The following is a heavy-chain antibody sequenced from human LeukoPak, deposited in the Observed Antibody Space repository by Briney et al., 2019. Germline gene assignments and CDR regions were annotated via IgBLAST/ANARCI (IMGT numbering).Heavy chain of an antibody. J-gene: IGHJ4*02. Sequence: PGGSLRLSCAASGFTFSSYWMSWVRQAPGKGLEWVANIKQDGSEKYYVDSVKGRFTISKDNAKNSLYLQMNSLRAEDTAVYYCARDRYFSGSGSNDYWGQGTLVTVSP. CDR3: ARDRYFSGSGSNDY. D-gene: IGHD3-10*01. CDR2: IKQDGSEK. CDR1: GFTFSSYW. V-gene: IGHV3-7*01.